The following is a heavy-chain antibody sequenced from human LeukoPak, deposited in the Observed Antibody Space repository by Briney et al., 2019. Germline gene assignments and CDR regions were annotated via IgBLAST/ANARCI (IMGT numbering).Heavy chain of an antibody. Sequence: GGSLRLSCAASGFTFSGSAMHWVRQASGKGLEWVGRIRSKANSYATAYAASVKGRFTISRDDSKNTAYLQMNSLKTEDTAVYYCTSVVVTASYAFDIWGQGTMVTVSS. J-gene: IGHJ3*02. CDR2: IRSKANSYAT. D-gene: IGHD2-21*02. V-gene: IGHV3-73*01. CDR1: GFTFSGSA. CDR3: TSVVVTASYAFDI.